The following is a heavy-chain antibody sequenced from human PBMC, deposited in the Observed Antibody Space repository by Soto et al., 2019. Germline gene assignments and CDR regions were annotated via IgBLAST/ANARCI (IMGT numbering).Heavy chain of an antibody. J-gene: IGHJ4*02. Sequence: PSETLSLTCTVSGGSISSYYWSWIRQPPGKGLEWIGYIYYSGSTNYNPSLKSRVTISVDTSKNQFSLKLNSMTAADTAVYYCARHNCGSGSTCFDYWGQGTLVTVSS. CDR2: IYYSGST. D-gene: IGHD3-10*01. CDR1: GGSISSYY. V-gene: IGHV4-59*08. CDR3: ARHNCGSGSTCFDY.